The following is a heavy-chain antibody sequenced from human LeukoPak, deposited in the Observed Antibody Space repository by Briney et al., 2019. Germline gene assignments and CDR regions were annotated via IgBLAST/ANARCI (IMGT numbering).Heavy chain of an antibody. J-gene: IGHJ4*02. D-gene: IGHD3-16*01. CDR3: ARGPLGPYYFDY. Sequence: GGSLRLSCAASGFTVSSNYMSWVRQAPGKGLEWVSVIYSGGSTYYADSVKGRFTISGDNSKNTLYLQMNSLRAEDTAVYYCARGPLGPYYFDYWGQGTLVTVSS. V-gene: IGHV3-53*01. CDR1: GFTVSSNY. CDR2: IYSGGST.